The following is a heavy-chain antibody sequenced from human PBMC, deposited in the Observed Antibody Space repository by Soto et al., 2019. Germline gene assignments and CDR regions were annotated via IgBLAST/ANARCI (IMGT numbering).Heavy chain of an antibody. CDR1: GYTFTSYY. J-gene: IGHJ4*02. Sequence: ASVKVSCKASGYTFTSYYMHWVRQAPGQGLEWMGIINPSGGSTSYAQKFQGRVTMTRNTLYLQMNSLRADDTAIYYCAKWSYLDYWGQGTRVTVSS. V-gene: IGHV1-46*01. D-gene: IGHD3-3*01. CDR2: INPSGGST. CDR3: AKWSYLDY.